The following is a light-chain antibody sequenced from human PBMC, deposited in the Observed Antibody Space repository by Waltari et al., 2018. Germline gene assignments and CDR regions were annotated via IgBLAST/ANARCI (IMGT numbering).Light chain of an antibody. V-gene: IGLV3-21*04. CDR1: NIGTYS. Sequence: SYVVTQPPSVSVAPGETATITCGGDNIGTYSLHWYQQKDGQAPGVVIFDVRDRPSGIPDRFSGSNAGNTATLTISRVEAGDEARYYCHVWHPHVDPGVFGTGTEVTVL. CDR3: HVWHPHVDPGV. J-gene: IGLJ1*01. CDR2: DVR.